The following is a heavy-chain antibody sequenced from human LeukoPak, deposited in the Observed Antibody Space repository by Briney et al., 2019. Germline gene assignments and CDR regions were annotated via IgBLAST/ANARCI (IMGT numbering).Heavy chain of an antibody. CDR1: GNSISSGDYY. V-gene: IGHV4-61*02. CDR3: ARDVYYYDSSGYYPIDAFDI. Sequence: SETLSLTCTVSGNSISSGDYYWSWIRQPAGKGLEWIGRIYTSGSTTYNPSLKSRVTISGDTSENQFSLRLSSVTAADTAVYYCARDVYYYDSSGYYPIDAFDIWGQGTMVTVSS. J-gene: IGHJ3*02. D-gene: IGHD3-22*01. CDR2: IYTSGST.